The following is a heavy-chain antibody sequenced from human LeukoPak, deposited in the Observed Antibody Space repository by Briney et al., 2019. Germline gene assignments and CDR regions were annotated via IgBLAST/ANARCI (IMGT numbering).Heavy chain of an antibody. CDR2: IFHSGST. CDR3: ARSGLSGYSSLFDC. Sequence: PSETLSLTCAVSGGSFSGYYWSWIRQPPGKGLEWMGYIFHSGSTNYNPSLKSRITMSADTSNNQFSLKLSSVPAADTAVYYCARSGLSGYSSLFDCWGQGTLVTVSS. V-gene: IGHV4-59*08. D-gene: IGHD3-22*01. CDR1: GGSFSGYY. J-gene: IGHJ4*02.